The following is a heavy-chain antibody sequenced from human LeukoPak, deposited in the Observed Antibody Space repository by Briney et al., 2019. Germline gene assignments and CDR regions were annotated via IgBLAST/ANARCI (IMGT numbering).Heavy chain of an antibody. D-gene: IGHD5-24*01. V-gene: IGHV1-46*01. CDR3: ARDGDGYNYRGWFDP. Sequence: GPSVKVSCKASGYTFTSYYMHWVRQAPGQGLEWMGIINPSGGSTSYAQKFQGRVTMTRDTSTSTVYMELSSLRSEDTAVYYCARDGDGYNYRGWFDPWGQGTLVTVSS. CDR1: GYTFTSYY. CDR2: INPSGGST. J-gene: IGHJ5*02.